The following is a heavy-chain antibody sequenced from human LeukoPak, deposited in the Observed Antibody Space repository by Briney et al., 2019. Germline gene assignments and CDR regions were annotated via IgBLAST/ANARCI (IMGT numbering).Heavy chain of an antibody. CDR3: ARLPYSSGWFDAFDV. CDR1: GGSISSSSYY. D-gene: IGHD6-19*01. CDR2: IYYSGST. Sequence: SETLSLTCTVSGGSISSSSYYWGWIRQPPGKGLEWIVSIYYSGSTYYNPSLKSRVTISVDTSKNQFSLKLSSVTAADTAVYYCARLPYSSGWFDAFDVWGQGTMVTVSS. J-gene: IGHJ3*01. V-gene: IGHV4-39*01.